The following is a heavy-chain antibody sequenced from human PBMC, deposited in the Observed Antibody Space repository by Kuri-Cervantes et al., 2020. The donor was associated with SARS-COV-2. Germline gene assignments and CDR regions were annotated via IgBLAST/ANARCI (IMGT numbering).Heavy chain of an antibody. CDR1: GFTFNNYD. V-gene: IGHV3-30-3*01. CDR2: ISYDGSKK. J-gene: IGHJ4*02. D-gene: IGHD1-14*01. CDR3: ARGLRKYYFDY. Sequence: GESLKISCAASGFTFNNYDMYWVRQAPGKGLEWVAVISYDGSKKYYADSVKGRSTISRDNSKSTLYLPMYNLRAEDTAVYYCARGLRKYYFDYWGQGTLVTVSS.